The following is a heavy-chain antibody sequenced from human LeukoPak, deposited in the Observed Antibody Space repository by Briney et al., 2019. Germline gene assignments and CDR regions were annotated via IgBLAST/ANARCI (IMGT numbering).Heavy chain of an antibody. CDR3: AKDLISGSHDLNWFDP. Sequence: PGGSLRLSCAASGFTFSSYAMSWVRQAPGKGLEWVSAISGSGGSTYYADSVKGRFTISRDNPKNTLYLQMNSLRAEDTAVYYCAKDLISGSHDLNWFDPWGQGTLVTVSS. J-gene: IGHJ5*02. V-gene: IGHV3-23*01. D-gene: IGHD1-26*01. CDR2: ISGSGGST. CDR1: GFTFSSYA.